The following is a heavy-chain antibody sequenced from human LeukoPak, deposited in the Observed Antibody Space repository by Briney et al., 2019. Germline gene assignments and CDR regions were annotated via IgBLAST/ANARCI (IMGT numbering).Heavy chain of an antibody. CDR2: IYYSGST. J-gene: IGHJ2*01. Sequence: SETLSLTCGVSGGSISSYYWSWIRQPPGKGLEWIGYIYYSGSTNYNPSLKSRVTISVDTSKNQFSLKLSSVTAADTAVYYCARGSRKQWLVRGGWYFDLWGRGTLVTVSS. CDR3: ARGSRKQWLVRGGWYFDL. D-gene: IGHD6-19*01. CDR1: GGSISSYY. V-gene: IGHV4-59*01.